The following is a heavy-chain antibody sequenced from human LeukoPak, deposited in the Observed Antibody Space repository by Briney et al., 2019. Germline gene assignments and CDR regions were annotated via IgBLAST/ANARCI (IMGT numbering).Heavy chain of an antibody. CDR1: GYTFTSYD. V-gene: IGHV1-18*01. CDR3: ARGVRDIVVVPAAPLGVYYYYMDV. CDR2: ISAYNGNT. J-gene: IGHJ6*03. D-gene: IGHD2-2*01. Sequence: ASVKVSCKASGYTFTSYDINWVRQATGQGLEWMGWISAYNGNTNYAQKLQGRVTMTTDTSTSTAYMELRSLRSDDTAVYYCARGVRDIVVVPAAPLGVYYYYMDVWGKGTTVTVSS.